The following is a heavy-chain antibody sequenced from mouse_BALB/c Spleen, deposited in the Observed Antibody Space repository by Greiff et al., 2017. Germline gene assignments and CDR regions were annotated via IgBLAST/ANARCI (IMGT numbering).Heavy chain of an antibody. V-gene: IGHV14-3*02. CDR3: ARDGSSYYYAMDY. CDR2: IDPANGNT. D-gene: IGHD1-1*01. CDR1: GFNIKDTY. J-gene: IGHJ4*01. Sequence: EVQLQQSGAELVKPGASVKLSCTASGFNIKDTYMHWVKQRPEQGLEWIGRIDPANGNTKYDPKFQGKATITADTSSNTAYLQLSSLTSEDTAVYYCARDGSSYYYAMDYWGQGTSVTVSS.